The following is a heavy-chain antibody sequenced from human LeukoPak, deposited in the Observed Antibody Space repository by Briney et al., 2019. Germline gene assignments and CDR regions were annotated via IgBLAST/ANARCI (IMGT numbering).Heavy chain of an antibody. V-gene: IGHV3-11*04. J-gene: IGHJ3*02. D-gene: IGHD3-22*01. CDR2: ISSSGSTI. CDR3: ARYDSSGYYVGAFDI. Sequence: RGSLRLSCAASGFTFSDYYMSWIRQAPGKGLEWVSYISSSGSTIYYADSVKGRFTISWDNAKNSLYLQMNSLRAEDTAVYYCARYDSSGYYVGAFDIWGQGTMVTVSS. CDR1: GFTFSDYY.